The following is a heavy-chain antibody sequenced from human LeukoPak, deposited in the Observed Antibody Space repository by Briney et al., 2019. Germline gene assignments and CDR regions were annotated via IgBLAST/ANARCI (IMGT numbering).Heavy chain of an antibody. D-gene: IGHD3-10*01. CDR3: ARHTVYGSGSYLQYFQH. V-gene: IGHV4-39*01. CDR2: IYYSGST. J-gene: IGHJ1*01. CDR1: GGSISSSSYY. Sequence: PSETLSLTCTVSGGSISSSSYYWGWIRQPPGKGLEWIGSIYYSGSTYYNPSLKSRVTIPVDTSKNQFSLKLSSVTAADTAVYYCARHTVYGSGSYLQYFQHWGQGTLVTVSS.